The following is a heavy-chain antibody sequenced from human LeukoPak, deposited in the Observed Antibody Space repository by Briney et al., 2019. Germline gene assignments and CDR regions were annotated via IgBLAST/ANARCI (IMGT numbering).Heavy chain of an antibody. J-gene: IGHJ4*02. CDR3: AKDPYSGSYLYYFDY. Sequence: GGSLRLSCAASGFTFSSYGMHWVRQAPGKGLGWVAVISYDGSNKYYADSVKGRFTISRDNSKNTLYLQMNSLRAEDTAVYYCAKDPYSGSYLYYFDYWGQGTLVTVSS. V-gene: IGHV3-30*18. D-gene: IGHD1-26*01. CDR2: ISYDGSNK. CDR1: GFTFSSYG.